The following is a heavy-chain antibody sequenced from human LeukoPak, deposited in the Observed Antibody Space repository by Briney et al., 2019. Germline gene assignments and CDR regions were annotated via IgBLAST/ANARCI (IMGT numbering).Heavy chain of an antibody. J-gene: IGHJ3*02. CDR2: IIPILGIA. CDR1: GGTFSSYA. Sequence: ASVKVSCTASGGTFSSYAISWVRQAPGQGLEWMGRIIPILGIANYAQKFQGRVTITADKSTSTAYMELSSLRSEDTAVYYCARDRGIAAAGLDAFDIWGQGTMVTVSS. CDR3: ARDRGIAAAGLDAFDI. D-gene: IGHD6-13*01. V-gene: IGHV1-69*04.